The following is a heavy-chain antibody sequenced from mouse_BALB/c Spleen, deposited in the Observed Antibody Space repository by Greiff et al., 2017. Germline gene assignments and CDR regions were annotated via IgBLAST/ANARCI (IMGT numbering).Heavy chain of an antibody. D-gene: IGHD1-1*01. J-gene: IGHJ2*01. V-gene: IGHV5-4*02. CDR1: GFTFSDYY. CDR2: ISDGGSYT. Sequence: EVQRVESGGGLVKPGGSLKLSCEASGFTFSDYYMYWVRQTPEKRLEWVATISDGGSYTYYPDSVKGRFTISRDNAKNNLYLQMSSLKSEDTAMYYCARDLITTVVGYFDYWGQGTTLTVSS. CDR3: ARDLITTVVGYFDY.